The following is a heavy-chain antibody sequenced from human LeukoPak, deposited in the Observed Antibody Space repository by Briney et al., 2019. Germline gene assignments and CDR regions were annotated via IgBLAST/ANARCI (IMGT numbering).Heavy chain of an antibody. Sequence: PGGSLRLSCAASGFTFSSYAMSWVLQAPGKGLEWVSAISGSGGSTYYADSVKGRFTISRDNSKNTLYLQMNSLRAEDTAVYYCAKPRDGYNYFDYWGQGTLVTVSS. CDR3: AKPRDGYNYFDY. D-gene: IGHD5-24*01. CDR1: GFTFSSYA. J-gene: IGHJ4*02. V-gene: IGHV3-23*01. CDR2: ISGSGGST.